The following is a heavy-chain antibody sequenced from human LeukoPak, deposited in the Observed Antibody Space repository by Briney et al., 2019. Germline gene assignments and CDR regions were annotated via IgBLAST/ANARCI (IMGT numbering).Heavy chain of an antibody. CDR3: AKAPHYCSSTSCPSLYFDY. V-gene: IGHV3-23*01. D-gene: IGHD2-2*01. CDR1: GFTFSSHA. Sequence: GGSLRLSCAASGFTFSSHAMSWVRQAPGKGLEWVSAISGSGGGTYYADSVRGRFTISRDNSKNTLYLQMNSLRAEDTAVYYCAKAPHYCSSTSCPSLYFDYWGQGTLVTVSS. J-gene: IGHJ4*02. CDR2: ISGSGGGT.